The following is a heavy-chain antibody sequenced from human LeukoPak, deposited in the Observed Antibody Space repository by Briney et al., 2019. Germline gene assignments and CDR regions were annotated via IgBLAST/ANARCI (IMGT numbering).Heavy chain of an antibody. D-gene: IGHD5-18*01. J-gene: IGHJ6*03. Sequence: SETLSLACTVSGGSISSYYWSWIRQPPGKGREWIGYIYYSGSTNYNPSLKSRVTISVDTSKNQFSPKLSSVTAADTAVYYCARSGIQLWLSPDYYYYMDVWGKGTTVTVSS. CDR3: ARSGIQLWLSPDYYYYMDV. CDR2: IYYSGST. CDR1: GGSISSYY. V-gene: IGHV4-59*01.